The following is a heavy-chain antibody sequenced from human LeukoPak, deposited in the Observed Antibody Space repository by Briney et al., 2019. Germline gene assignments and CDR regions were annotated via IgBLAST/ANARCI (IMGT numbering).Heavy chain of an antibody. J-gene: IGHJ4*02. CDR1: GGSFSGYY. CDR2: INQSGST. Sequence: SETLSLTCAVYGGSFSGYYWSWIRQSPGKGLEWIGEINQSGSTNHNPSLKSRVTISVDTSKNQFSLKVSSVTAADTAVYYCARGYGSGFAYWGQGTLVTVSS. V-gene: IGHV4-34*01. CDR3: ARGYGSGFAY. D-gene: IGHD3-10*01.